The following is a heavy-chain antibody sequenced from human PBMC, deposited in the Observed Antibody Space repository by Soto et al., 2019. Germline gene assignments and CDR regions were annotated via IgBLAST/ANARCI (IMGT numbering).Heavy chain of an antibody. CDR3: AKDKQQLVPPYYYYGMDV. D-gene: IGHD6-13*01. V-gene: IGHV3-43*01. Sequence: PGGSLRLSCAASGFTFRSYAMHWVRQAPGKGLEWVSLISWDGGSTYYADSVKGRFTISRDNSKNSLYLQMNSLRTEDTALYYCAKDKQQLVPPYYYYGMDVWGQGTTVTVSS. J-gene: IGHJ6*02. CDR1: GFTFRSYA. CDR2: ISWDGGST.